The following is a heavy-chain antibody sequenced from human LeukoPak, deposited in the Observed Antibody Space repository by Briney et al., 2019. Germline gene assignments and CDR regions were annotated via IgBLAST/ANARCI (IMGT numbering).Heavy chain of an antibody. Sequence: ASVTVSCKPSGSTFTGYYLHWVRHAPGPALEWMGWMNPNTGATVYAQNIQGRVTMSRDTSISTAYMTLSSLRSDDAAVYFCARDRVGSGWPRPFYLEFWGQGTLVSVSS. V-gene: IGHV1-2*02. J-gene: IGHJ4*02. D-gene: IGHD6-19*01. CDR3: ARDRVGSGWPRPFYLEF. CDR1: GSTFTGYY. CDR2: MNPNTGAT.